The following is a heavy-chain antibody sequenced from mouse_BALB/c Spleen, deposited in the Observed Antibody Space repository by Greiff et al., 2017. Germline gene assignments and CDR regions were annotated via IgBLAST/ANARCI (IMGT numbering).Heavy chain of an antibody. CDR3: ARESKYGGMDY. J-gene: IGHJ4*01. CDR2: INSNGGST. V-gene: IGHV5-6-3*01. D-gene: IGHD2-10*02. CDR1: GFTFSSYG. Sequence: EVQVVESGGGLVQPGGSLKLSCAASGFTFSSYGMSWVRQTPDKRLELVATINSNGGSTYYPDSVKGRFTISRDNAKNTLYLQMSSLKSEDTAMYYCARESKYGGMDYWGQGTSVTVSS.